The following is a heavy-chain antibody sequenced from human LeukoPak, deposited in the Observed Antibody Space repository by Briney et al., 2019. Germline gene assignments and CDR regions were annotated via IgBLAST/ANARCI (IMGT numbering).Heavy chain of an antibody. J-gene: IGHJ5*02. V-gene: IGHV4-31*03. D-gene: IGHD2-2*01. Sequence: TSETLSLTCTVSGGSISSGGYYWRWIPQHPGKGLEWIGCIYYSGSTYYNPSAKSRVTISVYTSKNQFSLKLSSVTAADTAVYYCARVTRIVVVPAAINWFDPWGQGTLVTVSS. CDR3: ARVTRIVVVPAAINWFDP. CDR1: GGSISSGGYY. CDR2: IYYSGST.